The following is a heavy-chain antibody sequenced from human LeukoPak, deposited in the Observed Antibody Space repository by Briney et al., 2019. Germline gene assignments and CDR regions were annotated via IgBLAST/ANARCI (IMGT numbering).Heavy chain of an antibody. J-gene: IGHJ2*01. CDR3: VRALSTVATWLYL. CDR2: INPNSGGT. D-gene: IGHD4-17*01. V-gene: IGHV1-2*02. Sequence: ASVKVSCKASGYTFTRYYMQWVRQAPGQGLEWMVGINPNSGGTNYAQKSQGRVAMTMHTSIGTAYMELSSLRSEERAFYYCVRALSTVATWLYLWGRGTLVTVSS. CDR1: GYTFTRYY.